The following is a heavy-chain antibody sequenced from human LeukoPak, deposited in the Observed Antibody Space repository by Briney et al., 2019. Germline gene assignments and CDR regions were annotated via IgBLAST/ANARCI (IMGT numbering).Heavy chain of an antibody. CDR3: ARDFIAALATDY. D-gene: IGHD6-6*01. J-gene: IGHJ4*02. CDR1: GFTFSSYS. V-gene: IGHV3-21*01. Sequence: GGSLRLSCAASGFTFSSYSMNWVRQAPGKGLEWVSSISSSSSYIYYADSVKGRFTISRDNAKNSLYLQMNSLRAEDTAVYYCARDFIAALATDYWGQGTLVTVSS. CDR2: ISSSSSYI.